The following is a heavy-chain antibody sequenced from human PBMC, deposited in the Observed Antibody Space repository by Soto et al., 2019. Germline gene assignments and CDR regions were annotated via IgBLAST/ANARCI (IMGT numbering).Heavy chain of an antibody. CDR2: IIPVFGTG. CDR1: GGTFSSYF. V-gene: IGHV1-69*01. D-gene: IGHD6-13*01. Sequence: QVQLVQSGAEVKKAGSSVKVSCKVSGGTFSSYFINWVRQAPGQGLEWVGGIIPVFGTGSYAEKVQGRVTIPADASTSTAYMELSRLRSDDTAVYYCARETPSAAAAYYYYGLDVWGQGTTVTVPS. CDR3: ARETPSAAAAYYYYGLDV. J-gene: IGHJ6*02.